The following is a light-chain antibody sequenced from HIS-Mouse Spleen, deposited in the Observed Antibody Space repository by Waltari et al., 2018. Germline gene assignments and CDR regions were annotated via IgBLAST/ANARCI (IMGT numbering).Light chain of an antibody. V-gene: IGKV1-33*01. Sequence: DIQMTQSPSSLSASVGDRVTITCQASQDISNYLNWYQQKPGKAPKLLIYDASKLETVVPSRFSGSGSGTDFTFTISSLQPEDIATYYCQQYDNLPLTFGGGTKVEIK. CDR3: QQYDNLPLT. J-gene: IGKJ4*01. CDR1: QDISNY. CDR2: DAS.